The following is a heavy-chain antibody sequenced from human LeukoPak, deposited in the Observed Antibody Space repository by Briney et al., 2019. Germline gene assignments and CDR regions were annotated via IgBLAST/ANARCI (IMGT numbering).Heavy chain of an antibody. J-gene: IGHJ6*03. Sequence: GGSLRLSCAASGFTFSSYAMHWVRQAPGKGLEWVAVISYDGSNKYYADSVKGRFTISRDNSKNTLYLQMNSLRAEDTAVYYCARVGVVVPAAIQLYYYMDVWGKGTTVTVSS. CDR1: GFTFSSYA. CDR3: ARVGVVVPAAIQLYYYMDV. V-gene: IGHV3-30*04. CDR2: ISYDGSNK. D-gene: IGHD2-2*01.